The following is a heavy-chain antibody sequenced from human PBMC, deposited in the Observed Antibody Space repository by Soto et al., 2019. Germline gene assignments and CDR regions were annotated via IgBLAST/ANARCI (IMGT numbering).Heavy chain of an antibody. CDR1: GGSISSGDYY. D-gene: IGHD3-22*01. CDR2: IYYSGST. CDR3: ARAVSDYYDSSGYPDY. J-gene: IGHJ4*02. Sequence: MSLTCTVSGGSISSGDYYWSWIRQPPGKGLEWIGYIYYSGSTYYNPSLKSRVTISVDTSKNQFSLKLSSVTAADTAVYYCARAVSDYYDSSGYPDYWGQGTLVTVSS. V-gene: IGHV4-30-4*01.